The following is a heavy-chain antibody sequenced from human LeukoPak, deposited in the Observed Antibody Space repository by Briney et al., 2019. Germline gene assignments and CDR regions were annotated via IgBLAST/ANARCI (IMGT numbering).Heavy chain of an antibody. CDR1: GFTFSSYA. Sequence: GGSLRLSCAASGFTFSSYAMSWVRQAPGKGLEWVSAISGSGGSTYYADSAKGRFTISRDNAKNSPYLQMNSLRAEDTAVYYCARGNSRGLGAFDIWGQGTMVTVSS. CDR2: ISGSGGST. J-gene: IGHJ3*02. CDR3: ARGNSRGLGAFDI. D-gene: IGHD2/OR15-2a*01. V-gene: IGHV3-23*01.